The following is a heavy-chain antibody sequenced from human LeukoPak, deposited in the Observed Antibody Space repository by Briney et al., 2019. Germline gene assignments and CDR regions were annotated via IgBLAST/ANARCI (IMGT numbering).Heavy chain of an antibody. CDR1: GGSISSYY. D-gene: IGHD1-26*01. Sequence: SETLSLTCTVSGGSISSYYWSWIRQPPGKGLERIGYIYYSGRTNYNPSLKSRVTISVDTSKNQFSLKLSSVTAADTAVYYCARDVGAADDYWGQGTLVTVSS. CDR2: IYYSGRT. V-gene: IGHV4-59*01. CDR3: ARDVGAADDY. J-gene: IGHJ4*02.